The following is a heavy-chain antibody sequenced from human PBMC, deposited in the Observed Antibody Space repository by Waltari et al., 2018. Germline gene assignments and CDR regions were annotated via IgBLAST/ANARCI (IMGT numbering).Heavy chain of an antibody. Sequence: QVQLVQSGAEVKKPGSSVKVSCKASGGTFSSYAISWVRQAPGQGLEWMGGIIPIFGTANYAQKFQFRVTITTDESTSTAYMERSSLRSEDTAVYYCASLYYDYIWVTNSYWGQGTLVTVSS. CDR3: ASLYYDYIWVTNSY. V-gene: IGHV1-69*05. D-gene: IGHD3-16*01. CDR1: GGTFSSYA. J-gene: IGHJ4*02. CDR2: IIPIFGTA.